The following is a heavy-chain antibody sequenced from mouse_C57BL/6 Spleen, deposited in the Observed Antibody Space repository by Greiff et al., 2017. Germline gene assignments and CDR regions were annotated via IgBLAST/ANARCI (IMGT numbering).Heavy chain of an antibody. J-gene: IGHJ3*01. D-gene: IGHD1-1*01. CDR3: ASGITTVVARGCAY. CDR2: IDPSDSET. CDR1: GYTFTSYW. V-gene: IGHV1-52*01. Sequence: VQLQQPGAELVRPGSSVKLSCKASGYTFTSYWMHWVKQRPIQGLEWIGNIDPSDSETHYNQKFKDKATLTVDKSSSTAYMQLSSLTSEDSAVYYCASGITTVVARGCAYWGQGTLVTVSA.